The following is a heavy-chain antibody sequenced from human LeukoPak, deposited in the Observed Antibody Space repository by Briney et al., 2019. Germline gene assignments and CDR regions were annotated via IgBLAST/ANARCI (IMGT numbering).Heavy chain of an antibody. Sequence: ASVKVSCKASGYXFNTYGISWVRQAPGQGLKWMGWISSSTGNTKYAQKLQDRVTMTTDTSTSTAYLYLRNLRSDDTAVYYCVRLPLGYCSSTSCLDWGQGTLVTVSS. D-gene: IGHD2-2*01. CDR1: GYXFNTYG. CDR3: VRLPLGYCSSTSCLD. J-gene: IGHJ4*02. CDR2: ISSSTGNT. V-gene: IGHV1-18*01.